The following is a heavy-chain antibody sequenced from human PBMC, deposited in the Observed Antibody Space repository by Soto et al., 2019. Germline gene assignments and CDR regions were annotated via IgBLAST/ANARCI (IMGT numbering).Heavy chain of an antibody. CDR3: ARTYYYDSSGSWFEPFDYYYGMDV. J-gene: IGHJ6*02. V-gene: IGHV1-18*01. CDR1: GYTFTSYG. D-gene: IGHD3-22*01. Sequence: ASVKVSCKASGYTFTSYGISWVRQAPGQGLEWMGWISAYNGNTNYAQKLQGRVTMTTDTSTSTAYMELRSLRSDDTAVYYCARTYYYDSSGSWFEPFDYYYGMDVWGQGTTVTVSS. CDR2: ISAYNGNT.